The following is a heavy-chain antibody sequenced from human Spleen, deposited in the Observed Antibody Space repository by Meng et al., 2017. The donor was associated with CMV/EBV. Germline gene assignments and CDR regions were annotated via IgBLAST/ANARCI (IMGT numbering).Heavy chain of an antibody. CDR2: MSGNTGFI. D-gene: IGHD2-21*02. J-gene: IGHJ6*02. CDR1: GFSFRTYW. CDR3: AKGGGERVTFDAMDV. Sequence: SLKISCAASGFSFRTYWMTWVRQTPGEGLEWVSGMSGNTGFIGYADSVKGRFTISRDNAKKTLSLQMNTLRTEDTGLYYCAKGGGERVTFDAMDVWGQGTTVTVSS. V-gene: IGHV3-9*01.